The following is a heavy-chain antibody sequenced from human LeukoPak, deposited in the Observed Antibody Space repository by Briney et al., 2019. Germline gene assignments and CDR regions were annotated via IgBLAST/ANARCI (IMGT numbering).Heavy chain of an antibody. CDR1: GFTFSSYA. CDR3: AKKLLWFGEVIDY. D-gene: IGHD3-10*01. V-gene: IGHV3-23*01. J-gene: IGHJ4*02. Sequence: GGSLRLSCAASGFTFSSYAMSWVRQAPGKGLGWVSAISGSGGSTYYADSVKGRFTISRDNSKNTLYLQMNSLRAEDTAVYYCAKKLLWFGEVIDYWGQGTLVTVSS. CDR2: ISGSGGST.